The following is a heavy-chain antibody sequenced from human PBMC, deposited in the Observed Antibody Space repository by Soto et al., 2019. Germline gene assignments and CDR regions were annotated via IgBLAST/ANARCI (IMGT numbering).Heavy chain of an antibody. CDR3: AKERYDSTPLTRGPDY. Sequence: GGSLRLSCAASGFTFSSYGMHWVRQAPGKGLEWVAVISYDGSNKYYADSVKGRFTISRDNSKNTLYLQMNSLRAEDTAVYYCAKERYDSTPLTRGPDYWGQGTLVTVSS. J-gene: IGHJ4*02. CDR1: GFTFSSYG. V-gene: IGHV3-30*18. D-gene: IGHD3-22*01. CDR2: ISYDGSNK.